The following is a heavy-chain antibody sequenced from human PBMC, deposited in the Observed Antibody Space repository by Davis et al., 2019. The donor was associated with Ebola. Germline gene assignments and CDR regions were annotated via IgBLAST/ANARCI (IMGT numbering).Heavy chain of an antibody. V-gene: IGHV1-2*04. J-gene: IGHJ6*02. CDR3: AREMTTVTTDTFAGKYYYYDGMDV. Sequence: ASVKVSCKASGYTFTGHYMHRARQAPGQGLEWMGWINPNSGGTNYAQKFQGWVTMTSDTSISTAYMELSRLRSDDTAVYYCAREMTTVTTDTFAGKYYYYDGMDVWGQGTTVTVSS. D-gene: IGHD4-17*01. CDR1: GYTFTGHY. CDR2: INPNSGGT.